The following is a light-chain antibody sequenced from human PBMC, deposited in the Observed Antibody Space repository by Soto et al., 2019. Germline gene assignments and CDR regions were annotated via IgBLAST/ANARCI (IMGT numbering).Light chain of an antibody. CDR3: LQSYSAPLT. CDR1: QSIGSY. CDR2: SAS. V-gene: IGKV1-39*01. J-gene: IGKJ4*01. Sequence: DIQMTQAPSSLSASVGDRVTITCRASQSIGSYFNWYQQKTGKAPKVLIYSASSLQRGVPSRFSGSGSGRDFSLTISSLQHEDWATYFCLQSYSAPLTFGGGTKVEI.